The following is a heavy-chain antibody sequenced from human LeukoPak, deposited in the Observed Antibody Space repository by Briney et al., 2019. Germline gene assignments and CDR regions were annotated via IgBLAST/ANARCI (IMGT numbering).Heavy chain of an antibody. D-gene: IGHD4-17*01. CDR3: ARYGDSNYWYFDL. V-gene: IGHV3-48*03. CDR1: GFTFSSYE. J-gene: IGHJ2*01. CDR2: ISSSGSTI. Sequence: GGSLRLSCAASGFTFSSYEMNWVRQAPGKGLQWVSYISSSGSTIYYADSVKGRFTMSRDSAKNSLYLQMNSLRAEDTAVYYCARYGDSNYWYFDLWGRGTLVTVSS.